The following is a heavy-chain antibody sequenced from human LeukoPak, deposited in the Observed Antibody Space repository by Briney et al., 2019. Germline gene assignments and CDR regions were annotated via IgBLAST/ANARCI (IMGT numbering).Heavy chain of an antibody. Sequence: GGSLRLSCAVSGFTFSSYWMSWFRQAPGKGLEWVANINQDGSQKFSVDSVKGRFTISRDNAKNSLSLQMNSLRAGDTAVYYCAGWPIYSDAFHVWGQGTMVTVSS. CDR2: INQDGSQK. V-gene: IGHV3-7*01. CDR3: AGWPIYSDAFHV. J-gene: IGHJ3*01. D-gene: IGHD2-21*01. CDR1: GFTFSSYW.